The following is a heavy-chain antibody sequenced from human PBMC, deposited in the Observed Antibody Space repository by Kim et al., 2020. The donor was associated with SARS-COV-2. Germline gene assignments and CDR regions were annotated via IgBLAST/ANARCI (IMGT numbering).Heavy chain of an antibody. V-gene: IGHV4-34*01. D-gene: IGHD5-12*01. CDR1: GGSFSGYY. CDR3: ARGRRDGYRARDSKNFDY. CDR2: INHSGST. Sequence: SETLSLTCAVYGGSFSGYYWSWIRQPPGKGLEGIGEINHSGSTNYNPSLKSRVTISVDTSKNQFSLKLSSVTAADTAVYYCARGRRDGYRARDSKNFDYWGQGTLVTVSS. J-gene: IGHJ4*02.